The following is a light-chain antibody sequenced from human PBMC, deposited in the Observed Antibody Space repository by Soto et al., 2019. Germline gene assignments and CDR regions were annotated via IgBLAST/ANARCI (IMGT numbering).Light chain of an antibody. CDR2: EVT. V-gene: IGLV2-14*01. CDR3: CSYTSSATRV. J-gene: IGLJ1*01. CDR1: SSDVGGYDY. Sequence: QSALTQPASVSGSPGQSITISCTGTSSDVGGYDYVSWYQQYAGKAPKVMIYEVTKRPSGVSNRFSGSKSGNTASLTISGLQAEDEATYYCCSYTSSATRVFGTGTKLTVL.